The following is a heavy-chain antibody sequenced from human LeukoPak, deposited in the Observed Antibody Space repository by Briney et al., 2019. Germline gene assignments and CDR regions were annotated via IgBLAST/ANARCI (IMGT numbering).Heavy chain of an antibody. Sequence: PGGSLRLSCVVSGFTFNNYGMSWIRQAPGKGLEWVSYISSSGSTIYYADSVKGRFTISRDNAKNSLYLQMNSLRAEDTAVYYCASDSSGLTYSSSWHPYYYYYYMDVWGKGTTVTVSS. J-gene: IGHJ6*03. CDR3: ASDSSGLTYSSSWHPYYYYYYMDV. V-gene: IGHV3-11*04. CDR2: ISSSGSTI. CDR1: GFTFNNYG. D-gene: IGHD6-13*01.